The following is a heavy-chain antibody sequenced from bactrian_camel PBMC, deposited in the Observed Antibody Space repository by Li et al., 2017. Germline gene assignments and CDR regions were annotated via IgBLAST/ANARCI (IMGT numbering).Heavy chain of an antibody. V-gene: IGHV3S53*01. CDR3: NAKLEVGYSGPWCREVSDY. CDR2: IGSGGIST. CDR1: HRRGC. D-gene: IGHD1*01. Sequence: HVQLVEFGGGSVRAGGSLTLSCAYRHRRGCVGWFRYVLGKEREGVAAIGSGGISTYYADSVKGRFTITHDYAKDTVYLQMNDLKPDDTAMYYCNAKLEVGYSGPWCREVSDYWGQGTQVTVS. J-gene: IGHJ4*01.